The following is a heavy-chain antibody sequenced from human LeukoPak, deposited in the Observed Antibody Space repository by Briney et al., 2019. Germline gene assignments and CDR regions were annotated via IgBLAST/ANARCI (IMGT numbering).Heavy chain of an antibody. CDR2: IYYSGST. D-gene: IGHD6-19*01. CDR3: ARAKSIAVAGTLTLVDY. V-gene: IGHV4-59*12. CDR1: GGSISSYY. J-gene: IGHJ4*02. Sequence: PSETLSLTCTVSGGSISSYYWSWIRQPPGKGLEWIGYIYYSGSTNYNPSLKSRVTISVDTSKNQFSLKLSSVTAADTAVYYCARAKSIAVAGTLTLVDYWGQGTLVTVSS.